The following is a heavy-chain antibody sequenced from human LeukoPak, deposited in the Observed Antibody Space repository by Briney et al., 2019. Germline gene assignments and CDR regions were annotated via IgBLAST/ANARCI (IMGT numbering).Heavy chain of an antibody. CDR2: IYYSGST. CDR1: GGSISSSSYY. V-gene: IGHV4-39*01. CDR3: ARRVVAPGSVDY. Sequence: SETLSLTCTVSGGSISSSSYYWGWIRQPPGKGLEWIGSIYYSGSTYYNPSLKSRVTISVDTSKNQFSLKLSSVTAADTAVYYCARRVVAPGSVDYWGQGTLVTVSS. J-gene: IGHJ4*02. D-gene: IGHD2-2*01.